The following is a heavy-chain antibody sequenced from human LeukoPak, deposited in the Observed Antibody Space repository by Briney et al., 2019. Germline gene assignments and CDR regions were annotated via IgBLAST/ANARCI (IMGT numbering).Heavy chain of an antibody. J-gene: IGHJ4*02. D-gene: IGHD3-22*01. V-gene: IGHV4-59*01. CDR1: GXSISSYS. CDR3: ARGCNRYDSSGYHCY. CDR2: IYHIGTT. Sequence: SETLSLTCTVSGXSISSYSGSWIRQPPGKGLENIGYIYHIGTTNYNPSLKSRVTISLDTSKNQFSLNLSSVTAADTAMYYCARGCNRYDSSGYHCYWGQGTLVTVSS.